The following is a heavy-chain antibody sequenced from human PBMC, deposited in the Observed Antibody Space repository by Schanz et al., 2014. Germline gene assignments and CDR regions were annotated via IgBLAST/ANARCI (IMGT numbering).Heavy chain of an antibody. CDR3: TRDRAYHSFDY. CDR1: GFTFSNYW. Sequence: EMQVVESGGGSVQPGGSLRVSCAASGFTFSNYWMSWVRQAPGKGLEWVATIKEDGSQKYYLDSVKGRFTISRDNARNSLYLQMTSLRAEDTALYYCTRDRAYHSFDYWGQGTLVTVSS. V-gene: IGHV3-7*01. CDR2: IKEDGSQK. D-gene: IGHD1-26*01. J-gene: IGHJ4*02.